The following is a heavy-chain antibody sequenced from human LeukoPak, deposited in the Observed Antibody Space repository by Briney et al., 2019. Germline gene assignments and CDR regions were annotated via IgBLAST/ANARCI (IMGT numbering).Heavy chain of an antibody. J-gene: IGHJ4*02. CDR1: GYTFTSYG. CDR3: AREKANYDSSGYYSPAIDY. Sequence: ASVKVSCKASGYTFTSYGISWVRQAPGQGLEWMGWISAYNGNTNYAQKLQGRVTMTTDTSTSTAYMELRSLRSDDTAVYYCAREKANYDSSGYYSPAIDYWGREPWSPSPQ. CDR2: ISAYNGNT. V-gene: IGHV1-18*01. D-gene: IGHD3-22*01.